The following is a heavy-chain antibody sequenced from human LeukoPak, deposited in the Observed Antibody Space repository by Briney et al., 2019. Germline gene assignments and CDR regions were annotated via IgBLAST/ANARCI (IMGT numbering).Heavy chain of an antibody. J-gene: IGHJ5*02. CDR1: GGTFSSYA. CDR3: ARGGYNWNYSGVWFDP. CDR2: IIPIFGIA. D-gene: IGHD1-7*01. Sequence: SVKVSFKASGGTFSSYAISWVRQAPGQGLEWMGRIIPIFGIANYAQKFQGRVTITADKSTSTAYMELSSLRSEDTAVYYCARGGYNWNYSGVWFDPWGQGTLVTVSS. V-gene: IGHV1-69*04.